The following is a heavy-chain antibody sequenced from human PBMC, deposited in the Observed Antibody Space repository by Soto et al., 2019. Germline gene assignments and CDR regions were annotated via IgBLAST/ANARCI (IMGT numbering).Heavy chain of an antibody. V-gene: IGHV4-31*03. CDR3: ARGDDSSHPGGPDDAFDI. CDR2: IYYSGST. D-gene: IGHD3-22*01. J-gene: IGHJ3*02. Sequence: QVRLQESGPGLVKPSQTLSLTCTVSGGSISSGGYYWSWIRQHPGKGLEWIGYIYYSGSTYYNPSLKSRVTISVDTSKNQFSLKLSSVTAADTAVYYCARGDDSSHPGGPDDAFDIWGQGTMVTVSS. CDR1: GGSISSGGYY.